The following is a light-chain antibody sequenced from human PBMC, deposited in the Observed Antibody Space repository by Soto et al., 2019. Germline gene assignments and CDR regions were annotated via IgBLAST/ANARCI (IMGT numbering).Light chain of an antibody. J-gene: IGKJ3*01. CDR2: GAS. V-gene: IGKV3-20*01. CDR1: QSASSSY. CDR3: QQYGSSSLT. Sequence: EIVLTQSPGTLSLSPGERVTLSCRASQSASSSYLAWYQQKPGQAPRLLIYGASSRATGIPDRFSGSGSGTDFTLTISRLEPEDFAAYYCQQYGSSSLTFGPGTKVDIK.